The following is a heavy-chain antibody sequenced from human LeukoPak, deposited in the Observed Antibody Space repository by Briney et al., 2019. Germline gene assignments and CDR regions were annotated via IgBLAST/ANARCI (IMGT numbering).Heavy chain of an antibody. Sequence: GGSLRLSCEASGFTFSSFWMHWVRQAPGKGLVWVARIKGDGITTNYADPTKGRFTVSRDNAKNTVYLQMNSLRAEDTAVYYCAKDLHEIAADYWGQGTLVTVAS. CDR2: IKGDGITT. J-gene: IGHJ4*02. CDR1: GFTFSSFW. V-gene: IGHV3-74*01. CDR3: AKDLHEIAADY. D-gene: IGHD2-21*01.